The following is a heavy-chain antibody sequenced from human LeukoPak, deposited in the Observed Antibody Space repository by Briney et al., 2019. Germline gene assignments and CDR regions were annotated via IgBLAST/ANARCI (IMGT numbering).Heavy chain of an antibody. D-gene: IGHD2-21*02. V-gene: IGHV1-46*01. CDR2: INPSGGST. J-gene: IGHJ5*02. CDR3: ARDPTYCGGDCWFDP. CDR1: GYTFTSYY. Sequence: ASVKVSCKASGYTFTSYYMHWVRQAPGQGLEWMGIINPSGGSTSYAQKFQGRVTMTRDMSTSTAYMELRSLRSDDTAVYYCARDPTYCGGDCWFDPWGQGTLVTVSS.